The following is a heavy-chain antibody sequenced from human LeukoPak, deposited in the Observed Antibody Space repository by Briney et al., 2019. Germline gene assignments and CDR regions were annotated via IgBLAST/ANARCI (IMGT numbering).Heavy chain of an antibody. CDR2: IDPTDSSS. D-gene: IGHD2-15*01. CDR1: GYSFTNYW. V-gene: IGHV5-10-1*01. CDR3: ARLLVGGQDYFDY. Sequence: GAALRISCTGSGYSFTNYWISWVRQMRGKGLEWMGRIDPTDSSSYYRPSLKGHVTISADKSISTDYLQWSNLEASDTGMYYCARLLVGGQDYFDYWGQGTLVTVSS. J-gene: IGHJ4*02.